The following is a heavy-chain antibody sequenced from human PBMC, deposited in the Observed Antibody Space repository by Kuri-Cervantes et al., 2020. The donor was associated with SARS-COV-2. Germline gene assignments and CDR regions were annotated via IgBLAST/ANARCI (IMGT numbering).Heavy chain of an antibody. CDR3: TRDRLWSGIFDY. D-gene: IGHD3-3*01. V-gene: IGHV3-11*01. CDR2: ISSSGSTI. J-gene: IGHJ4*02. Sequence: LSLTCAASGFTFSDYYMSWIRQAPGKGLEWVSYISSSGSTIYYADSVKGRFTISRDNAKNSLYLQMNSLKTEDTAVYYCTRDRLWSGIFDYWGQGTLVTVSS. CDR1: GFTFSDYY.